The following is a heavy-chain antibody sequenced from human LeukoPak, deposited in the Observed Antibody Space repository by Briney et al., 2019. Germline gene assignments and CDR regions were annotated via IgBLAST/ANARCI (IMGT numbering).Heavy chain of an antibody. Sequence: ASVKVSCKASGYTFTSYAMNWVRQAPGQGLEWMGWINTNTGNPTYAQGFTGRFVFSLDTSVSTAYLQISSLKAEDTAVYYCAREPIAAAGMNYYYYYGMDVWGQGTTVTVSS. V-gene: IGHV7-4-1*02. D-gene: IGHD6-13*01. CDR3: AREPIAAAGMNYYYYYGMDV. CDR2: INTNTGNP. J-gene: IGHJ6*02. CDR1: GYTFTSYA.